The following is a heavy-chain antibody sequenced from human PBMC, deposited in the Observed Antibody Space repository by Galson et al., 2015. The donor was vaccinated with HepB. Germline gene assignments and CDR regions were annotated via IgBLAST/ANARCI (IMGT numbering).Heavy chain of an antibody. CDR1: GFTFSSYS. CDR2: ISSSSSYI. CDR3: PSRYCSSTSCLSGGGY. V-gene: IGHV3-21*04. Sequence: SLRLSCAASGFTFSSYSMNWVRQAPGKGLEWVSSISSSSSYIYYADSVKGRFTISRDNAKNSLYLQMNSLRAEDTAVDYCPSRYCSSTSCLSGGGYWGQGTLVTVSS. J-gene: IGHJ4*02. D-gene: IGHD2-2*01.